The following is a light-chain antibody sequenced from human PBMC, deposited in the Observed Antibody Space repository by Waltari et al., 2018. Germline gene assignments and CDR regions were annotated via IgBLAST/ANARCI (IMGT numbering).Light chain of an antibody. CDR2: VNSDGSH. CDR1: SGHSSNI. CDR3: QTGGHGTWV. Sequence: QLVLTQSPSASASLGASVKLTCTLSSGHSSNIIAWVQSQPEKGPRCLMTVNSDGSHTKGDDIPDRFSGSSSGAERYLTISSLQSEDEADYYCQTGGHGTWVFGGGTRLTVL. J-gene: IGLJ3*02. V-gene: IGLV4-69*01.